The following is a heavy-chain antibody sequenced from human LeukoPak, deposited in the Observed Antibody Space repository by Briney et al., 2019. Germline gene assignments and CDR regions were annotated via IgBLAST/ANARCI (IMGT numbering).Heavy chain of an antibody. Sequence: SETLSLTCAVYGGSFSAYYWSWIRQPPGKGLEWIGEINHSGSTNYNPSLKSRVTISADTSKNQFSLKLSSVTAADTAVYYCARGPSCSSASCYGQYYYYYGMDVWGQGTTVTVSS. CDR2: INHSGST. CDR3: ARGPSCSSASCYGQYYYYYGMDV. V-gene: IGHV4-34*01. J-gene: IGHJ6*02. CDR1: GGSFSAYY. D-gene: IGHD2-2*01.